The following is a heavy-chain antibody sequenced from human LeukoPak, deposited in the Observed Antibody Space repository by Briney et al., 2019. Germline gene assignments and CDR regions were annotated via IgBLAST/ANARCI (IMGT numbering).Heavy chain of an antibody. CDR2: IKQDGSEK. Sequence: GGSLRLSCAASGFTFSSYEMTWVRQAPGKGLEWVANIKQDGSEKYYVDSVKGRFTISRDNAKNSLYLQMNSLRAEDTAVYYCARVAGYCSSTSCYAPRDAFDIWGQGTMVTVSS. V-gene: IGHV3-7*01. CDR1: GFTFSSYE. D-gene: IGHD2-2*01. J-gene: IGHJ3*02. CDR3: ARVAGYCSSTSCYAPRDAFDI.